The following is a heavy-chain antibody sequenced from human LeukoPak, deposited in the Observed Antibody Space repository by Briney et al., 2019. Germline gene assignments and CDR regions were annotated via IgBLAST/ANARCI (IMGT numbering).Heavy chain of an antibody. V-gene: IGHV5-51*01. D-gene: IGHD3-9*01. CDR3: ARGPHYDILTGYYTNFDY. J-gene: IGHJ4*02. CDR2: IYPGDSDT. CDR1: GYPFTSYW. Sequence: GESLQISGKGSGYPFTSYWIGWVRQLPGKGLEWMGIIYPGDSDTRYSPSFQGQVTISADKSISTAYLQWSSLKASDTAMYYYARGPHYDILTGYYTNFDYWGQGTLVTVSS.